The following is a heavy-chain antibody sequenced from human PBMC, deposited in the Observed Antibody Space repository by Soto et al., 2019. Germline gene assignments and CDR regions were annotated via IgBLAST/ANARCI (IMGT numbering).Heavy chain of an antibody. CDR3: ASHDPGARFDP. CDR1: RYIFTAYF. Sequence: QVQLVQSGAEVKKPGASVKVSCKAPRYIFTAYFMHWVRQAPGQGLEWMGWINPNNSATHYGLSFQGRVAMTRDTSISTASMELSSLRSADTAVYYCASHDPGARFDPWGQGTLVIVSS. CDR2: INPNNSAT. J-gene: IGHJ5*02. V-gene: IGHV1-2*02. D-gene: IGHD1-1*01.